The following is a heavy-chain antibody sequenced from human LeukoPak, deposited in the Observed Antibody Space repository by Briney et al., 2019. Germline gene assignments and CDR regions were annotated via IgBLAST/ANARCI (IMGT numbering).Heavy chain of an antibody. CDR1: GGTFSSYT. J-gene: IGHJ4*02. Sequence: SVKVSCKASGGTFSSYTISWVRQAPGQGLEWMGRIIPILGIANYAQKFQGRVTITADKSTSTAYMELSSLRSEDTAVYYCASYHQYGSGSYYFDYWGQGTLVTVSS. CDR3: ASYHQYGSGSYYFDY. D-gene: IGHD3-10*01. V-gene: IGHV1-69*02. CDR2: IIPILGIA.